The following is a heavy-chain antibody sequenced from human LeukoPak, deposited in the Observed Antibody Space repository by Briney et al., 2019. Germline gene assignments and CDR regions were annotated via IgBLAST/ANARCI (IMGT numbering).Heavy chain of an antibody. D-gene: IGHD6-13*01. J-gene: IGHJ4*02. V-gene: IGHV4-4*02. CDR3: AGYSSSWNRYYFDY. CDR2: IYHSGST. Sequence: PSETLSLTCAVSGGSISSSNWWSWVRQPPGKGLEWIGEIYHSGSTNYNPSLKSRVTISVDKFKNQFSLKLSSVTAADTAVYYCAGYSSSWNRYYFDYWGQGTLVTVSS. CDR1: GGSISSSNW.